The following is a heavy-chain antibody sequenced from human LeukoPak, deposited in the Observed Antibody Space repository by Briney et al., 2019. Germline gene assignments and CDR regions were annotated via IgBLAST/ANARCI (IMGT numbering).Heavy chain of an antibody. V-gene: IGHV3-9*01. CDR2: ISWNSGSI. J-gene: IGHJ4*02. CDR1: GFTFDDYA. Sequence: GGSLRLSCAASGFTFDDYAMHWVRQAPGKGLEWVSGISWNSGSIGYADSVKGRFTISRDNAKNSLYLQMNSLRAEDTALYYCARDLSGWTGFDYWGQGTLVTVSS. CDR3: ARDLSGWTGFDY. D-gene: IGHD6-19*01.